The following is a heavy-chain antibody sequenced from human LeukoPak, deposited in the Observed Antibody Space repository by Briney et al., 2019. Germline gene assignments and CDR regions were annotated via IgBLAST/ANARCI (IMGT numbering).Heavy chain of an antibody. J-gene: IGHJ4*02. CDR1: GGTFSSYA. D-gene: IGHD3-9*01. V-gene: IGHV1-69*13. Sequence: EASVKVSCKASGGTFSSYAISGVRQAPGQGLEWMGGIIPIFGTANYAQKFQGRVTITADESTSTAYMELSSLRSEDTAVYYCATAVRYFDWLPVYFDYWGQGTLVTVSS. CDR3: ATAVRYFDWLPVYFDY. CDR2: IIPIFGTA.